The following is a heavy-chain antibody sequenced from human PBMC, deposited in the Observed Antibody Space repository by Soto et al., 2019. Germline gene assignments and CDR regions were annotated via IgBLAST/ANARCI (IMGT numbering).Heavy chain of an antibody. CDR1: GFTFSSYG. D-gene: IGHD2-2*01. J-gene: IGHJ4*02. CDR2: ISDDGSNK. CDR3: ANYCRSTSCFSGGLEH. V-gene: IGHV3-30*18. Sequence: QVQLVESGGGVVQPGRSLRLSCAASGFTFSSYGMHWVRQAPGKGLEWVAVISDDGSNKYYADSVKGRFPISRDNSKNTLYLQMNSLRAEDTAVYYCANYCRSTSCFSGGLEHWGQGTLVTVSS.